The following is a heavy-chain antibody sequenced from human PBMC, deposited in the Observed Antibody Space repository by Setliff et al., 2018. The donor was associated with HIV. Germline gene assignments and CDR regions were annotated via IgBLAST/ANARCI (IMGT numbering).Heavy chain of an antibody. CDR1: GGSISSNY. CDR2: IHTSGRT. J-gene: IGHJ4*02. CDR3: ARGTGSYGSDY. Sequence: PSETLSLTCTVSGGSISSNYWSWIRQTPGKGLEWIGFIHTSGRTKYNPSLKSRVTISVDTSKNQFSLKLSSVTAADTAVYYCARGTGSYGSDYWGQGTLVTVSS. V-gene: IGHV4-4*09. D-gene: IGHD5-18*01.